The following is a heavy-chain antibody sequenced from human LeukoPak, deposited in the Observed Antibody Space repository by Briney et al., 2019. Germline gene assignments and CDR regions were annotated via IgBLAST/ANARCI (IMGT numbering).Heavy chain of an antibody. V-gene: IGHV3-30*18. Sequence: GGSLRLSCAASGFTFSSNGMHWVRQAPGKGLEWVAVISYDGSNKYYADSVKGRFTISRDNSKNTLYLQMNSLRAEDTAVYYCAKFVGATNAFDIWGQGTMVTVSS. CDR3: AKFVGATNAFDI. J-gene: IGHJ3*02. CDR1: GFTFSSNG. D-gene: IGHD1-26*01. CDR2: ISYDGSNK.